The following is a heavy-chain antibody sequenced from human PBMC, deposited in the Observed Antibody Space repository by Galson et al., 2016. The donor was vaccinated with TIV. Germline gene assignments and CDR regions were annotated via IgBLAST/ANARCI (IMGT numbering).Heavy chain of an antibody. J-gene: IGHJ4*02. V-gene: IGHV4-59*11. D-gene: IGHD1-26*01. CDR3: ARGGLVGATIDRDY. CDR2: IYDNGNT. CDR1: GGSISGHY. Sequence: SETLSLTCTVSGGSISGHYWSWIRQPPGKGLEWIGYIYDNGNTDYIPSLKRRVSMSVDTSKNQFSLKLTSVTAADTAMYFCARGGLVGATIDRDYWGQGILVTVSS.